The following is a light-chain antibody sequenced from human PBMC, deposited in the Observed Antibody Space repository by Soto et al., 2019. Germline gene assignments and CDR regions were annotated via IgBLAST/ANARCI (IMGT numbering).Light chain of an antibody. CDR2: EVT. CDR1: SGDIGGYDY. Sequence: QSVLTQPPSASGSPGQSVTISCTGTSGDIGGYDYVSWYQQHPGKAPKLMIYEVTKRPLGVPDRFSGSKSGNTASLTVSGLQAEDEADYYCGGWDDSLSGPVFGGGTKLTVL. J-gene: IGLJ2*01. V-gene: IGLV2-8*01. CDR3: GGWDDSLSGPV.